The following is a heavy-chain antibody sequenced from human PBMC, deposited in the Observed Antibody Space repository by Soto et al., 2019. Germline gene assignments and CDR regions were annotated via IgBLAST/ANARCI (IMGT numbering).Heavy chain of an antibody. J-gene: IGHJ5*02. CDR3: ARGRSSPNFDP. CDR2: PIPIFGAA. Sequence: QVQLVQSGAEVRKPGSSVKVSCKISGGTFTNYVISWLRQAPGQGLEWMGGPIPIFGAANLAQKFQGRVTITADESTRTVNMELSSLTSEDTAVYYCARGRSSPNFDPWGQGTLVTVSS. D-gene: IGHD6-6*01. V-gene: IGHV1-69*01. CDR1: GGTFTNYV.